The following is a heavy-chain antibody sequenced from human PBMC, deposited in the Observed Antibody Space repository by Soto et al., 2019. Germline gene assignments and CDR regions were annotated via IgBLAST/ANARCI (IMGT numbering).Heavy chain of an antibody. J-gene: IGHJ4*02. CDR1: GFTFDDYA. D-gene: IGHD4-17*01. Sequence: EVQLVESGGGLVQPGRSLRLSCAASGFTFDDYAMHWVRQAPGKGLEWVSGISWNSDSIGYADSVKGRFTISRDNAKNSLDLQMNSLRAEDTALYYCAKIDSTYGDYSPDYWGQGTLVTVSS. CDR2: ISWNSDSI. V-gene: IGHV3-9*01. CDR3: AKIDSTYGDYSPDY.